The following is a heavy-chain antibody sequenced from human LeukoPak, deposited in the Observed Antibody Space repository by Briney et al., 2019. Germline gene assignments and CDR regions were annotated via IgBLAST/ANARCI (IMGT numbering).Heavy chain of an antibody. Sequence: SETLSLTCTVSGYSISSSSYYWGWIRQPPGKGLEWIGSIYYSGSTYYNPSLKSRVTISVDTSKNQFSLKLSSVTAADTAVYYCARSYDSSGYCTFDYWGQGTLVTVSS. J-gene: IGHJ4*02. D-gene: IGHD3-22*01. CDR1: GYSISSSSYY. V-gene: IGHV4-39*01. CDR3: ARSYDSSGYCTFDY. CDR2: IYYSGST.